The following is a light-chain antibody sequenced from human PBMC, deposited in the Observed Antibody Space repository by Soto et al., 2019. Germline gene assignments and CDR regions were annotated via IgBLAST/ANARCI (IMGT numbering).Light chain of an antibody. J-gene: IGLJ2*01. Sequence: QSALTQPASVSGSPGQSITISCTGTSSDVGGHKYVSWYQQHPDKAPKVLIFEVSNRPSGIFNRFSGSKSGNTASLTISGLQAEDEADYYCSSYTSSTTSVVFGGGTKLTVL. CDR3: SSYTSSTTSVV. V-gene: IGLV2-14*01. CDR1: SSDVGGHKY. CDR2: EVS.